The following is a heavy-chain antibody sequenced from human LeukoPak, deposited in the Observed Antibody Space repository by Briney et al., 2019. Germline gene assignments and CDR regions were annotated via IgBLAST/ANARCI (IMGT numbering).Heavy chain of an antibody. CDR2: IIPIFGTA. D-gene: IGHD4-17*01. CDR3: ARDRKDYGDPFDY. Sequence: SVKVSCKASGGTFSSYAISWVRQAPGQGLEWMGRIIPIFGTANYAQKFQGRVTITTDQSTSTAYMELSSLRSEDTAVYYCARDRKDYGDPFDYWGQGTLVTVSS. J-gene: IGHJ4*02. CDR1: GGTFSSYA. V-gene: IGHV1-69*05.